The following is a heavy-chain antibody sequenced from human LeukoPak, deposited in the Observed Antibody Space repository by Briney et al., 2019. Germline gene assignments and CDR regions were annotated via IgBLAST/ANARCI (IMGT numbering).Heavy chain of an antibody. Sequence: GGSLRLSCAASGFTVSSEYMNWVRQAPGKGLEWVAVIYSGGSTYYADSVKGRFTISRDNSKNTLYLQMNSLRAEDTAVYYCARGIVATIFYYYYYYMDVWGKGTTVTISS. CDR3: ARGIVATIFYYYYYYMDV. CDR2: IYSGGST. CDR1: GFTVSSEY. D-gene: IGHD5-12*01. J-gene: IGHJ6*03. V-gene: IGHV3-53*01.